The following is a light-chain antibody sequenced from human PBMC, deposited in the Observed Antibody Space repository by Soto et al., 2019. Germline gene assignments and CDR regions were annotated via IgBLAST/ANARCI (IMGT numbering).Light chain of an antibody. CDR2: GAS. Sequence: EIVLTQSPGTLSLSPGERATLSCRASQSVSSSYLAWYQQKPGQAPRLLIYGASSRATGIPDRFSGSGSGTDFTLTISRLEPEDVAVYYCQQYGSSPRTLGQGTKVDI. CDR3: QQYGSSPRT. J-gene: IGKJ1*01. CDR1: QSVSSSY. V-gene: IGKV3-20*01.